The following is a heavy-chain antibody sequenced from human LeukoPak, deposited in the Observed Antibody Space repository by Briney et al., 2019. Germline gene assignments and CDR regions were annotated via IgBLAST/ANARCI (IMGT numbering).Heavy chain of an antibody. CDR3: AKVNLAWFDP. Sequence: PGGSLRVSCAASGFTFNNYGMNWVRQALGKGLKWVSAISGSGGGTYYADSVKGRFTISRDNSKNTLYLQMNSMRAEDTAIYYCAKVNLAWFDPWGQGTLVTVSS. CDR1: GFTFNNYG. D-gene: IGHD1-14*01. J-gene: IGHJ5*02. CDR2: ISGSGGGT. V-gene: IGHV3-23*01.